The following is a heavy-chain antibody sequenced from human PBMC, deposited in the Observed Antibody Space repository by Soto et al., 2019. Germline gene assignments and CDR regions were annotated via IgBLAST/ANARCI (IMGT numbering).Heavy chain of an antibody. D-gene: IGHD4-17*01. J-gene: IGHJ4*02. Sequence: SETLSLTCAVYGGSFSGYYWSWIRQPPGKGLEWIGEINHSGSTNYNPSLKSRVTISVDTSKNHFSLKLSSVTAADTAMYYCASVIGGDSEYYFDYWGQGTLVTVSS. CDR2: INHSGST. V-gene: IGHV4-34*01. CDR3: ASVIGGDSEYYFDY. CDR1: GGSFSGYY.